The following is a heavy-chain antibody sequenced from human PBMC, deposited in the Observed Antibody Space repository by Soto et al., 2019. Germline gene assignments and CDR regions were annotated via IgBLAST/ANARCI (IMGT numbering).Heavy chain of an antibody. CDR2: ISYDGDNK. CDR1: GFSFSTYG. Sequence: GGSLRLSCAASGFSFSTYGMHWVRQAPGKGLEWVAVISYDGDNKYYADSVKGRFTISRDNSKNTLYLQMNSLRAEDTAVYYCAKAGGRSWGDFFPMWFYWGQGTLVTVSS. V-gene: IGHV3-30*18. D-gene: IGHD1-26*01. CDR3: AKAGGRSWGDFFPMWFY. J-gene: IGHJ4*02.